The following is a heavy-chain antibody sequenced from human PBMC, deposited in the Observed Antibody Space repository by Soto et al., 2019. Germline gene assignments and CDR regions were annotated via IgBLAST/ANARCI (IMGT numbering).Heavy chain of an antibody. J-gene: IGHJ4*02. D-gene: IGHD6-13*01. CDR2: IWYDGSNK. CDR1: GFTFSSYG. V-gene: IGHV3-33*08. Sequence: GGSLRLSCAASGFTFSSYGMHWVRQAPGKGLEWVAVIWYDGSNKYYADSVKGRFTISRDNSKNTLYLQMNSLRAEDTAVDYCAGGSAAAGIYPPPDYWGQGTLVTVSA. CDR3: AGGSAAAGIYPPPDY.